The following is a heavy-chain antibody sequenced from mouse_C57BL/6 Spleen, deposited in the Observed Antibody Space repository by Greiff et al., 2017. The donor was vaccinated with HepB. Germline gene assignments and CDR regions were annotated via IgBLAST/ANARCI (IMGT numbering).Heavy chain of an antibody. V-gene: IGHV1-82*01. J-gene: IGHJ2*01. CDR1: GYAFSSSW. D-gene: IGHD3-1*01. CDR3: AREGAFDY. CDR2: IYPGDGDT. Sequence: QVQLQQSGPELVKPGASVKISCKASGYAFSSSWMNWVKQRPGKGLEWIGRIYPGDGDTNYNGKFKGKATLTADKSSSTAYMQLSSLTSEDSAVYFCAREGAFDYWGQGTTLTVSS.